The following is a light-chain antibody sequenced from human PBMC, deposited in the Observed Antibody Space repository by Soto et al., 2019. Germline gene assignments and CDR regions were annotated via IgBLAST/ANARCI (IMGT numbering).Light chain of an antibody. CDR1: QSVSSY. CDR3: QKSSNWPSVT. Sequence: ELVFPPSQANLSLSPGERAPLSCRASQSVSSYLAWYQQKPGQAPRLLIYVTSNRATGIPDRFSGSGSGTDFTLTISRLEPEDFAVYYCQKSSNWPSVTCGQGTQLEIK. J-gene: IGKJ5*01. CDR2: VTS. V-gene: IGKV3-11*01.